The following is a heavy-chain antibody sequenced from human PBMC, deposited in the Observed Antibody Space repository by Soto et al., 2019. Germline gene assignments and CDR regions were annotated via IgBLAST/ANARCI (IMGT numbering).Heavy chain of an antibody. CDR3: AKSEPLRFLEWLFVDYGMDV. CDR1: GFTFSSYA. D-gene: IGHD3-3*01. V-gene: IGHV3-23*01. CDR2: ISGSGGST. J-gene: IGHJ6*02. Sequence: SGGSLRLSCAASGFTFSSYAMSWVRQAPGKGLEWVSAISGSGGSTYYAGSVKGRFTISRDNSKNTLYLQMNSLRAEDTAVYYCAKSEPLRFLEWLFVDYGMDVWGQGTTVTVSS.